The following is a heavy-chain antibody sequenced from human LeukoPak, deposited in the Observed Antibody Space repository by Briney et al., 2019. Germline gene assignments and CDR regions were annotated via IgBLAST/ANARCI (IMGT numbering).Heavy chain of an antibody. D-gene: IGHD3-22*01. CDR2: ISSSGSTI. CDR1: GFTFSDYY. V-gene: IGHV3-11*04. Sequence: GGSLRLSCAASGFTFSDYYMSWIRQAPGKGLEWVSYISSSGSTIYYADSVKGRFTISRDNAKNSLYLQMNSLRAEDTAVYHCARYYYDSSGYYYFDYWGQGTLVTVSS. J-gene: IGHJ4*02. CDR3: ARYYYDSSGYYYFDY.